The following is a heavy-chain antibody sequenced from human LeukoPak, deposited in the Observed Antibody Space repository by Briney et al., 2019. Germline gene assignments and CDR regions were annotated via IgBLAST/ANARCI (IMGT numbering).Heavy chain of an antibody. Sequence: ASVKVSCTVSGYTLTELSMHWVRQAPGKGLEWMGGFDPEDGETIYAQKFQGRVTMTEDTSTDTAYMELSSLRSEDTAVYYCATDPPYSSGWYAAYGMDVWGQGTTVTVSS. CDR1: GYTLTELS. CDR2: FDPEDGET. CDR3: ATDPPYSSGWYAAYGMDV. D-gene: IGHD6-19*01. V-gene: IGHV1-24*01. J-gene: IGHJ6*02.